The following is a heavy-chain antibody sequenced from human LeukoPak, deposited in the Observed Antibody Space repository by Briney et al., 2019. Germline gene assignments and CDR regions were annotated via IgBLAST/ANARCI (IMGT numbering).Heavy chain of an antibody. J-gene: IGHJ3*02. CDR2: IYYSGST. Sequence: PSETLSLTCTVSGGSISSGDYYWSWIRQHPGKGLEWIGYIYYSGSTYYNPSLKSRVTISVDTSKNQFSLKLSSVTAADTAVYYCARMIVVVRSTSDAFDIWGQGTMVTVSS. CDR3: ARMIVVVRSTSDAFDI. D-gene: IGHD3-22*01. V-gene: IGHV4-31*03. CDR1: GGSISSGDYY.